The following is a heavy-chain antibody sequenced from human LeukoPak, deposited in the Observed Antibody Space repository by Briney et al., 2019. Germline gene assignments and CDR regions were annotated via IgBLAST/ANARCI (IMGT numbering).Heavy chain of an antibody. J-gene: IGHJ4*02. D-gene: IGHD6-19*01. CDR3: ARGGIAVAGMGFDY. Sequence: SETLSLTCAVYAGSFSGYYWSWIRQPPGKGLEWIGEINHSGSTNYNPTLKSRVTISVDTSKNQFSLKLSSVTAADTAVYYCARGGIAVAGMGFDYWGQGTLVTVSS. CDR1: AGSFSGYY. CDR2: INHSGST. V-gene: IGHV4-34*01.